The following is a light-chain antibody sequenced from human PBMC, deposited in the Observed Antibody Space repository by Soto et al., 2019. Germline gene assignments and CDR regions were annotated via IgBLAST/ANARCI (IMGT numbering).Light chain of an antibody. Sequence: EIVLTQSPGTLSLSPGERATLSCRASHSVTSTYLAWYQQRPGQAPRLLICGVSSRATGIPGRFSGSGSGTDFTLTISRLEPEDFAVYYCHQYGNSPLTYGGGTKVEIK. J-gene: IGKJ4*01. CDR1: HSVTSTY. CDR3: HQYGNSPLT. CDR2: GVS. V-gene: IGKV3-20*01.